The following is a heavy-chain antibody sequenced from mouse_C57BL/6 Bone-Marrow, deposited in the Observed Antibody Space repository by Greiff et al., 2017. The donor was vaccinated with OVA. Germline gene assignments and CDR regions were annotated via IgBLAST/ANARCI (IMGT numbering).Heavy chain of an antibody. CDR1: GFSLSTSGMG. V-gene: IGHV8-12*01. D-gene: IGHD2-2*01. Sequence: QVTLKASGPGILQSSQTLSLTCSFSGFSLSTSGMGVSWIRQPSGKGLEWLAHIYWDADKCYNPSLKSRLTISKDTSRNQVCLKITSVDTADTATYYCARVYGYVWFAYWGQGTLVTVSA. CDR3: ARVYGYVWFAY. J-gene: IGHJ3*01. CDR2: IYWDADK.